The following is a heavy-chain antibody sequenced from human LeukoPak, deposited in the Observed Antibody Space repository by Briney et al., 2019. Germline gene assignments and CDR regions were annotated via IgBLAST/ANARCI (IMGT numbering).Heavy chain of an antibody. CDR3: ALGCQLLFPFDY. V-gene: IGHV3-11*01. CDR2: ISSSGSTI. D-gene: IGHD2-2*01. J-gene: IGHJ4*02. CDR1: GVTFSDYY. Sequence: NSGGSLSLSWAASGVTFSDYYMSWIRQAPGKGLEWVSYISSSGSTIYYADSVKGRFTISRDNAKNSLYLQMNSLRAEDTVVYYCALGCQLLFPFDYWGQGTLVTVSS.